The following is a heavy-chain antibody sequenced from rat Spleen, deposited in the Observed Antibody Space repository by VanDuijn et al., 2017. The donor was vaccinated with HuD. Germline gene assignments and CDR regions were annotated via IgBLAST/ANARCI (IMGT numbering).Heavy chain of an antibody. J-gene: IGHJ3*01. D-gene: IGHD1-1*01. Sequence: EVQLVESGGGLVQPGGSLKLSCVASGFIFNNYWLTWIRQAPGKGLEWVASISNTGGAIYYRDSVKGRFTISRDNAKSTLYLQMDSLRSEDTATYYCAVTTVVNWFAYWGQGTLVTVSS. CDR3: AVTTVVNWFAY. V-gene: IGHV5-31*01. CDR1: GFIFNNYW. CDR2: ISNTGGAI.